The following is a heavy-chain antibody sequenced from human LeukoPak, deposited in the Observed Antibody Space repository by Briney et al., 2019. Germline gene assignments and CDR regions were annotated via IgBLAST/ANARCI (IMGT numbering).Heavy chain of an antibody. CDR1: GGSFSGYY. Sequence: SETLSLTCAVYGGSFSGYYWSWIRQPPGKGLEWIGEINHRGSTNYNPSLKSRVTISVDTSKNQFSPKLSSVTAADTAVYYCARSNHRYYYGMDVWGQGTTVTVSS. CDR3: ARSNHRYYYGMDV. V-gene: IGHV4-34*01. J-gene: IGHJ6*02. CDR2: INHRGST. D-gene: IGHD1-14*01.